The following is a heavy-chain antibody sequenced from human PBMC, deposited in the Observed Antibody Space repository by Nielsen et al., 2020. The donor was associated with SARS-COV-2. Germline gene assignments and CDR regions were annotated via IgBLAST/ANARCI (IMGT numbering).Heavy chain of an antibody. D-gene: IGHD6-13*01. CDR3: ATLAAAGSDYYYGMDV. CDR1: GFTFSSYG. CDR2: ISYDGSNK. J-gene: IGHJ6*02. Sequence: GESLKISCAASGFTFSSYGMHWVRQAPGKGLEWVAVISYDGSNKYYADSVKGRFTISRDNSKNTLYLQMNSLRAEDTAVYYCATLAAAGSDYYYGMDVWGQGTTVTVSS. V-gene: IGHV3-30*03.